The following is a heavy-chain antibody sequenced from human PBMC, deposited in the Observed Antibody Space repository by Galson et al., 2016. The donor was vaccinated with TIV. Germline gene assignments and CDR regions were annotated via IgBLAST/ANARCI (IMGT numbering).Heavy chain of an antibody. D-gene: IGHD1-7*01. J-gene: IGHJ4*02. CDR3: TREIAGTTVHS. Sequence: ETLSLTCTVSGHSFTRDYYWGRIRPPPGKGLEWIGSVYYTGGTYYNPSLRSRVTVSLDTSNNQFFLKLSSVTAADTAVYYCTREIAGTTVHSWGQGALVTVSS. V-gene: IGHV4-38-2*02. CDR2: VYYTGGT. CDR1: GHSFTRDYY.